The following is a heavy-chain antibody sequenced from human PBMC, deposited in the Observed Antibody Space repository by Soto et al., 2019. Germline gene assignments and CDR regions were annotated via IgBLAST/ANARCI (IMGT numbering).Heavy chain of an antibody. CDR1: GGSVSSGSYY. J-gene: IGHJ3*02. Sequence: SETLSLTCTASGGSVSSGSYYWSWSRQPPGKGLEWIGYIYYSGSTNYNPSLKSPVTISVDTSKNQFSLKLSSVTAADTAVYYCARDGTVGARAFDIWGQGTMVTVSS. D-gene: IGHD1-26*01. CDR2: IYYSGST. CDR3: ARDGTVGARAFDI. V-gene: IGHV4-61*01.